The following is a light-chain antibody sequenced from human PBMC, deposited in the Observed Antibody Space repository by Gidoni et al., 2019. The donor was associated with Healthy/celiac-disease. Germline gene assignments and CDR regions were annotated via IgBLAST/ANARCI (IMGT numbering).Light chain of an antibody. V-gene: IGKV3-15*01. CDR2: GAS. Sequence: EIVRTQSPATLSVSPGERATLSCRASQSVSSNLAWYQQKPGQAPRLLIYGASTRATGIPARFSGSWSETEFTLTISSLQSEDFAVYYCQQYNNWPMYTFGQGTKLEIK. J-gene: IGKJ2*01. CDR3: QQYNNWPMYT. CDR1: QSVSSN.